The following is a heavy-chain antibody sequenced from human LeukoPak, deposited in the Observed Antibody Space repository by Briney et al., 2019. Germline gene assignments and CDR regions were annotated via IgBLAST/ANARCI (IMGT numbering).Heavy chain of an antibody. CDR3: ARRYYETNVYDRHFDH. CDR2: ISDDGSIT. V-gene: IGHV3-74*03. J-gene: IGHJ4*02. Sequence: GGSLRLSCAASGFTFSRDWMHWVRHAPGKGPVWVSRISDDGSITTYADSVKGRFTISRDNAKSTMFLQMNSLRAEDTAVYFCARRYYETNVYDRHFDHWGQGILVTVSS. D-gene: IGHD3-22*01. CDR1: GFTFSRDW.